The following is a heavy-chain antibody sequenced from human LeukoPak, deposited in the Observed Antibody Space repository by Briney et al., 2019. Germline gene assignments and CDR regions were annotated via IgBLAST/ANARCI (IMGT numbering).Heavy chain of an antibody. D-gene: IGHD3-16*01. J-gene: IGHJ4*02. V-gene: IGHV3-66*02. Sequence: GGSLGLSCAASGFTVSNNYMSWVRQAPGKGLEWVSVIYSGDNTYYVESVKGRFTISRDNSKNTLFLQMNRLRAEDTAVYYCAGRRVLDASFDYWGQGTLVTVSS. CDR1: GFTVSNNY. CDR3: AGRRVLDASFDY. CDR2: IYSGDNT.